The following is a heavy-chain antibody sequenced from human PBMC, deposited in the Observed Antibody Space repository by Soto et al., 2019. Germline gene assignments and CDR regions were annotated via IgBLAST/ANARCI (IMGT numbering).Heavy chain of an antibody. CDR3: ARGRLLWFGGQNYYYGMDV. CDR2: IYHSGST. J-gene: IGHJ6*02. V-gene: IGHV4-4*02. D-gene: IGHD3-10*01. CDR1: GGSISSSNW. Sequence: SETLSLTCAVSGGSISSSNWWSWVRQPPGKGLEWIGEIYHSGSTNYNPSLKSRVTISVDKSKNQFSLKLSSATAADTAVYYCARGRLLWFGGQNYYYGMDVWGQGTTVTVSS.